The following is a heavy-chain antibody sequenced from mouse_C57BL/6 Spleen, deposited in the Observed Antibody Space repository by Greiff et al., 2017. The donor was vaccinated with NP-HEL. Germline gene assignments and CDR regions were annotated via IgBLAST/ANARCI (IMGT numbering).Heavy chain of an antibody. CDR2: INPNNGGT. J-gene: IGHJ3*01. V-gene: IGHV1-18*01. Sequence: EVQLQQSGPELVKPGASVKIPCKASGYTFTDYNMDWVKQSHGKRLEWIGDINPNNGGTIYNQKFKGKATLTVDKSSSTAYMELRSLTSEDTAVYYCARSDYYGSSESFAYWGQGTLVTVSA. CDR1: GYTFTDYN. CDR3: ARSDYYGSSESFAY. D-gene: IGHD1-1*01.